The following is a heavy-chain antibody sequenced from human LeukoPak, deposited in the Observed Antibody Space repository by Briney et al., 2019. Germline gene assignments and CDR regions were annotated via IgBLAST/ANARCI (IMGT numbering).Heavy chain of an antibody. D-gene: IGHD3-9*01. CDR3: AKDEVRYFDWLSAFDI. CDR1: GFSFGNYA. CDR2: ISGSGGST. V-gene: IGHV3-23*01. Sequence: PGGSLRLSCATSGFSFGNYAMRWVRQAPGKGLERVSAISGSGGSTYYADSVKGRFTISRDNSKNTLYLQMNSLRAEDTAVYYCAKDEVRYFDWLSAFDIWGQGTMVTVSS. J-gene: IGHJ3*02.